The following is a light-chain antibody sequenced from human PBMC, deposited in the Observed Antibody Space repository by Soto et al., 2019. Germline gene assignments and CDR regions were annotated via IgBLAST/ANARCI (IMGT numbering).Light chain of an antibody. CDR1: QSVSSN. CDR2: GAS. V-gene: IGKV3-15*01. CDR3: QHYNNWPRT. Sequence: EIVMTQSPATLSVSPGERATLSCRASQSVSSNVAWYQQKPGQAPRLLNYGASTRPTGIPARFSGSGSGTEFTLTISSLQSKDFAVYYCQHYNNWPRTFGQGTKVEIK. J-gene: IGKJ1*01.